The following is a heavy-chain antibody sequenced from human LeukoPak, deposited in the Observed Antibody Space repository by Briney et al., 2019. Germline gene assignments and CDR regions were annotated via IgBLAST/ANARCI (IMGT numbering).Heavy chain of an antibody. CDR3: ARRIQLWLQVEDY. CDR2: IYHSGST. D-gene: IGHD5-18*01. V-gene: IGHV4-38-2*02. CDR1: GYSISNGYY. J-gene: IGHJ4*02. Sequence: PSETLSLTCTVSGYSISNGYYWDWIRQAPGKGLDWIGSIYHSGSTYYNPSLKSRVTISVDTSKNQFSLKLSSVTAADTAVYYCARRIQLWLQVEDYWGQGTLVTVSS.